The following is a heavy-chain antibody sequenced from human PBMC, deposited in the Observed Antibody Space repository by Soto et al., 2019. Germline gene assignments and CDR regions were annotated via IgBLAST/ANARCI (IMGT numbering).Heavy chain of an antibody. CDR3: AKYDTSSSSFDY. V-gene: IGHV3-66*01. D-gene: IGHD3-9*01. CDR2: MYSGGST. Sequence: EVQLVESGGGLVQPGGSPRLSCAASGFTVNTKYMSWVRQAPGKGLEWFSVMYSGGSTYYADSVKGRFTVSRDNSKNILYLQMNSLRAEDTAVYYCAKYDTSSSSFDYWGQGTLVTVS. J-gene: IGHJ4*02. CDR1: GFTVNTKY.